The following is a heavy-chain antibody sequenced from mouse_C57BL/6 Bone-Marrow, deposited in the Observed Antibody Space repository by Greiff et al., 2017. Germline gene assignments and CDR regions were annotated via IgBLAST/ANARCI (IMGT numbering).Heavy chain of an antibody. CDR2: IDPENGDT. Sequence: EVQLQESGAELVRPGASVKLSCTASGFNIKDDYMHWVKQRPEQGLEWIGWIDPENGDTEYASKFQGKAPITADTSSNTAYLQLSSLTSDDTAVYYCTTEDAWFAYWGQGTLVTVSA. V-gene: IGHV14-4*01. J-gene: IGHJ3*01. CDR1: GFNIKDDY. CDR3: TTEDAWFAY.